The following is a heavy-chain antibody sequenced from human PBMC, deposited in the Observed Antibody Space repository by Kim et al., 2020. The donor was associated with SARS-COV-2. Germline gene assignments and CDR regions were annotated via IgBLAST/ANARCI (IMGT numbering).Heavy chain of an antibody. V-gene: IGHV1-46*01. D-gene: IGHD2-15*01. CDR1: GYTFTSYY. J-gene: IGHJ6*02. CDR3: ARDNAPLDIVVVVAATEDYYYGMDV. CDR2: INPSGGST. Sequence: ASVKVSCKASGYTFTSYYMHWVRQAPGQGLEWMGIINPSGGSTSYAQKFQGRVTMTRDTSTSTVYMELSSLRSEDTAVYYCARDNAPLDIVVVVAATEDYYYGMDVWGQGTTVTVSS.